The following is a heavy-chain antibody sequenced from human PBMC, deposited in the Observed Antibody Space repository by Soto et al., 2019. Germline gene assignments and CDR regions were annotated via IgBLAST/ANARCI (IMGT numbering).Heavy chain of an antibody. V-gene: IGHV1-8*01. J-gene: IGHJ6*03. D-gene: IGHD3-3*01. CDR3: AGATGSSGNYYYMDV. Sequence: ASVKVSCKAPGYTFTSYDINWVRQATGQGLKWMGWMNPNSGNAGYAQKCQGIVSMTRNTSISTDYMELSSLRSEDTAVYYCAGATGSSGNYYYMDVWGKGTTVTVSS. CDR2: MNPNSGNA. CDR1: GYTFTSYD.